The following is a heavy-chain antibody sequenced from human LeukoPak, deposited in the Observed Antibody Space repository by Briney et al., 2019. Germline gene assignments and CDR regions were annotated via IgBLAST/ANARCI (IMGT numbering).Heavy chain of an antibody. J-gene: IGHJ6*03. D-gene: IGHD3-10*01. V-gene: IGHV3-21*01. CDR1: GFTFSSYS. Sequence: GGSLGLSCAASGFTFSSYSMNWVRQAPGKGLEWVSSISSSSSHIYYADSVKGRFTISRDNAKNSLYLQMNSLRAEDTAVYYCARGPAGAYYYYYYMDVWGKGTTVTVSS. CDR3: ARGPAGAYYYYYYMDV. CDR2: ISSSSSHI.